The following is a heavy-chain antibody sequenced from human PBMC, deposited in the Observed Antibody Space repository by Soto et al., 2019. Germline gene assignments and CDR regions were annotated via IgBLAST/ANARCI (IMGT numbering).Heavy chain of an antibody. CDR2: INHSGST. Sequence: QVQLQQWGAGLLKPSETLSLTCAVYGGSFSGYYWSWIRQPPGKGLEWIGEINHSGSTNYNPSLKGRVTISVDTSKNQFSLKLSSVTAADTAVYYCARMGGRGGMDVWGQGTTVTVSS. V-gene: IGHV4-34*01. D-gene: IGHD1-26*01. CDR3: ARMGGRGGMDV. J-gene: IGHJ6*02. CDR1: GGSFSGYY.